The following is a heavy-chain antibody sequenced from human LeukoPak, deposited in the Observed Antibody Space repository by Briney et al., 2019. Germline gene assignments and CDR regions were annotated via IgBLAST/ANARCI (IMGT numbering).Heavy chain of an antibody. Sequence: GGSLRLSCAASGFTFSSYWMHWVRQAPGKGLVWVSRINSDGSSTSYADSVKGRFTISRDNAKNTLYLQMNSLRAEDTAVYYCARARGSGWYLNWGQGTLVTVSS. J-gene: IGHJ4*02. CDR1: GFTFSSYW. CDR3: ARARGSGWYLN. V-gene: IGHV3-74*01. CDR2: INSDGSST. D-gene: IGHD6-19*01.